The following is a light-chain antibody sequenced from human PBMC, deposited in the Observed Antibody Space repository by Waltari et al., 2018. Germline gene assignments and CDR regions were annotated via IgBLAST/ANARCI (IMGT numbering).Light chain of an antibody. J-gene: IGLJ2*01. V-gene: IGLV1-40*01. CDR3: QSYDSSLSGVV. Sequence: QSVLTQPPSVSGAPGQRVTISCTRRSSNIGAGYDVHWYQQLPGTAPKLLLYGNSNRPSGVPDRFSGSKSGTSASLAITGLQAEDEADYYCQSYDSSLSGVVFGGGTKLTVL. CDR2: GNS. CDR1: SSNIGAGYD.